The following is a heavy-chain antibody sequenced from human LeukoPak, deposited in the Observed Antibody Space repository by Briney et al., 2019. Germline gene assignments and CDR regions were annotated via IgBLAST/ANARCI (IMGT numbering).Heavy chain of an antibody. CDR2: IKQDGSEK. V-gene: IGHV3-7*01. CDR3: ARGIDVVVVAATSYGWFDP. CDR1: GFTFSSYW. Sequence: GGSLRLSCAASGFTFSSYWMSWVRQAPGKGLEWVANIKQDGSEKYYVDSVKGRFTISRDNAKNSLYLQMNSLRAEDTAVYYCARGIDVVVVAATSYGWFDPWGQGTLVTVSS. J-gene: IGHJ5*02. D-gene: IGHD2-15*01.